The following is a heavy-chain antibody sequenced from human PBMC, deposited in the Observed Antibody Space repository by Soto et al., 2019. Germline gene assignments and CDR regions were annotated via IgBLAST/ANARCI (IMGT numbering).Heavy chain of an antibody. CDR1: GCSLITSGVG. J-gene: IGHJ3*02. CDR3: SHARRRYDAFEI. Sequence: QITLKESCPTLVKPTQTLTLTCTFSGCSLITSGVGVGWIRHPPEKALEWLALIYWDEDNRYSPSLKSRLTITKDTSKNQVVLTMTNMDPVDTATYYCSHARRRYDAFEIWGQGTMVTVSS. CDR2: IYWDEDN. V-gene: IGHV2-5*02. D-gene: IGHD3-9*01.